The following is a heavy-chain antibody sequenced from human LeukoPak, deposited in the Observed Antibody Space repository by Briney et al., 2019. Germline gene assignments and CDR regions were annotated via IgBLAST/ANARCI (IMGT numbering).Heavy chain of an antibody. D-gene: IGHD3-10*01. CDR3: ARDNYKKPQKFDP. V-gene: IGHV1-18*01. Sequence: ASVKVSCKTSGFTFKGYGISWVRQAPGQGPEWMGWISGYNGNTNYAQNFQGRVTLTTDTSTTTAYMEMRSLRSDDTAIYYCARDNYKKPQKFDPWGQGTQVTVSS. J-gene: IGHJ5*02. CDR1: GFTFKGYG. CDR2: ISGYNGNT.